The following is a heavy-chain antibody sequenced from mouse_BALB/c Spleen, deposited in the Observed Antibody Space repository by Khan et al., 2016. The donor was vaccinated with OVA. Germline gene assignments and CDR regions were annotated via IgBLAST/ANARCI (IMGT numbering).Heavy chain of an antibody. J-gene: IGHJ3*01. CDR1: GYTFTSYT. V-gene: IGHV1-4*01. D-gene: IGHD2-14*01. CDR2: INPNNGYT. Sequence: VQLQESGAELARPGASVKLSCKTSGYTFTSYTIHWIKLSPGQGLEWIGYINPNNGYTNYNQKFKDKATLTADKSSTTVYMQLSSLTSDDSAIYNSVRDGAYYRNDGWFAYWGQGTLVTVSA. CDR3: VRDGAYYRNDGWFAY.